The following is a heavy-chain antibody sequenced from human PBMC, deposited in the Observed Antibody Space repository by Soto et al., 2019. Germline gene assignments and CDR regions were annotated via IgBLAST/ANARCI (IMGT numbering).Heavy chain of an antibody. CDR3: VRGYEKSNYYFDY. V-gene: IGHV3-73*01. D-gene: IGHD3-10*01. J-gene: IGHJ4*02. CDR2: ISIKPNNYAT. CDR1: GFTFHGST. Sequence: GESLKISCVGSGFTFHGSTMHWVRQASGKGLEWIGLISIKPNNYATVYAASVTGRFTISRDDSNNTSYLQMNSLKTENTAMYYCVRGYEKSNYYFDYWGRGTLVTVSS.